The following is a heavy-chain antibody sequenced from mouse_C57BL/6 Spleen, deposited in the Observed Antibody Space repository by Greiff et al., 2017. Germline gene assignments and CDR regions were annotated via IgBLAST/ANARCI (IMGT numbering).Heavy chain of an antibody. J-gene: IGHJ1*03. V-gene: IGHV1-55*01. Sequence: QVQLQQPGAELVKPGASVKLSCKASGYTFTSYWITWVKQRPVQGLEWIGEIYPGRGSTNYNEKFKSKATLTVDTSSSTAYMQLSSLTSEDSAVYYCARVYYYGNSLYFYVRGTGATVTVYS. CDR1: GYTFTSYW. CDR3: ARVYYYGNSLYFYV. CDR2: IYPGRGST. D-gene: IGHD1-1*01.